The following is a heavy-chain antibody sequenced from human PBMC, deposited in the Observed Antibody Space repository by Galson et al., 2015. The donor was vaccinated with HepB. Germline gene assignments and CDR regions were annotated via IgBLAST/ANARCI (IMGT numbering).Heavy chain of an antibody. Sequence: SVKVSCKASGYTFTGYYMHWVRQAPGQGLEWMGWINPNSGGTNYAQKFQGWVTMTRDTSISTAYMELSRLRSDDTAVYYCARVLRAKTDAFDIWGQGTMVTVSS. D-gene: IGHD3-16*01. CDR1: GYTFTGYY. J-gene: IGHJ3*02. V-gene: IGHV1-2*04. CDR3: ARVLRAKTDAFDI. CDR2: INPNSGGT.